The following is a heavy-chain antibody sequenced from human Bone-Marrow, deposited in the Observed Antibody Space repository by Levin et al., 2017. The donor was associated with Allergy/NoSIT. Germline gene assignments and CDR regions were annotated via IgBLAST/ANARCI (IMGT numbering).Heavy chain of an antibody. CDR1: GFTFSNYA. CDR2: IISTSTSI. D-gene: IGHD4-23*01. Sequence: GGSLRLSCAASGFTFSNYAMNWVRQAPGKGLEWISYIISTSTSIYYADSVKGRFTISRDNAKNSLYLQMNSLRDEDTAVYYCARDPYDYGADSGRAYYFDYWGQGTLVTVSS. CDR3: ARDPYDYGADSGRAYYFDY. V-gene: IGHV3-48*02. J-gene: IGHJ4*02.